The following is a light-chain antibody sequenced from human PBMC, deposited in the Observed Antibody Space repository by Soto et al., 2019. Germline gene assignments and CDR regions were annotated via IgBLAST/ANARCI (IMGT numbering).Light chain of an antibody. CDR3: QQSFSTPQT. CDR2: GAS. J-gene: IGKJ4*01. CDR1: QSVRSN. V-gene: IGKV3-15*01. Sequence: EIVMTQSPATLSVSPGERATLSCRAGQSVRSNVAWYQQKPGQAPSLLIYGASTRATGVPARFSGSGSGTEFTLTISSLQSEDFAVYYCQQSFSTPQTFGGGTKVEI.